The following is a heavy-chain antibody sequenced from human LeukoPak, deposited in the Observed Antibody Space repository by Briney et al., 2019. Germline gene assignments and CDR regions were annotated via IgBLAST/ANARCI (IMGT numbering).Heavy chain of an antibody. V-gene: IGHV3-23*01. CDR3: AKTYNFDY. CDR2: ISGGGGST. Sequence: GGSLRLSCAASGFTFSNSAMSWVRQAPGRGLEWVSTISGGGGSTYYADSVKGRFTISRDNSNNTLYLQMNGLRAEDTAGYYCAKTYNFDYWGQGTLVTVSS. CDR1: GFTFSNSA. J-gene: IGHJ4*02. D-gene: IGHD2-2*02.